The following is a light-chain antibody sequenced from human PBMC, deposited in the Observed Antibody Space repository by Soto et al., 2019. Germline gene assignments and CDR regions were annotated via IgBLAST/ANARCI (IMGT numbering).Light chain of an antibody. CDR2: GAS. J-gene: IGKJ2*01. Sequence: EIVLTQSPGTLSFSPGERATLSCRASQRVSSGYLAWYQQKPCQAPRLLIYGASSRATGIPDRFSGSGSGTDFTLTVSRLEPEDFAVFYCQQYGNSPPTFGQGTKVEIK. CDR3: QQYGNSPPT. CDR1: QRVSSGY. V-gene: IGKV3-20*01.